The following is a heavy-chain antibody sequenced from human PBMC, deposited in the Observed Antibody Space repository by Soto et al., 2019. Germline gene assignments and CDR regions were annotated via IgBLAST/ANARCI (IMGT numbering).Heavy chain of an antibody. CDR1: GFTFSSYA. CDR3: AKDRKMVVAATQVDY. Sequence: EVQLLESGGGLVQPGGSLRLSCAASGFTFSSYAMSWVRQAPGKGLEWVSAISGSGGSTYYADSVKGRFTIPRDNSKNTLYLQMNSLRAEDTAVYYCAKDRKMVVAATQVDYWGQGTLVTVSS. D-gene: IGHD2-15*01. J-gene: IGHJ4*02. V-gene: IGHV3-23*01. CDR2: ISGSGGST.